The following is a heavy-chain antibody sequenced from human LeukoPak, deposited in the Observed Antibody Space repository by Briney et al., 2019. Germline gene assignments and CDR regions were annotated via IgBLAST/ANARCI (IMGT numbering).Heavy chain of an antibody. CDR3: ARDFHSSGYYHYFHY. V-gene: IGHV1-18*01. D-gene: IGHD3-22*01. J-gene: IGHJ4*02. CDR1: GYTCTSYG. CDR2: ISGYNGNT. Sequence: ASVKVSCKASGYTCTSYGISWVRQAPGQALEWMGWISGYNGNTNYAQKLQGRVTMTTDTSTSTAYMELRSLRSDDTAVYYCARDFHSSGYYHYFHYWGQGTLVTVSS.